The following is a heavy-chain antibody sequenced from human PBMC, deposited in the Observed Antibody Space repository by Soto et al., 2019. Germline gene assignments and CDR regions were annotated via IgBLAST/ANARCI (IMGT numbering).Heavy chain of an antibody. D-gene: IGHD5-12*01. V-gene: IGHV4-34*01. Sequence: SETLSLTCAVYGLSFSGYYWILIRQPPGKGLEWIGEINHSGSTNYNPSLKSRVTISVDTSKNQFSLKLSSVTAADTAVYYCARGTYSGYFYYFDYWGQGTLVTVSS. CDR2: INHSGST. CDR3: ARGTYSGYFYYFDY. J-gene: IGHJ4*02. CDR1: GLSFSGYY.